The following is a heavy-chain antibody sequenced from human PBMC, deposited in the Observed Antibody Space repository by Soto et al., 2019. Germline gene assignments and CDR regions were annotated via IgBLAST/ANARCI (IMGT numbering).Heavy chain of an antibody. CDR3: AKKSTDSSGYFDY. CDR2: ISSSGGST. CDR1: GFIFSNYA. Sequence: GGSLRLSCAASGFIFSNYAMSWVRQAPGKGLEWVSGISSSGGSTYNADSVKGRFTISRDNSKSTLYMQMGSLRAEDTAIYYCAKKSTDSSGYFDYWGQGTLVTVSS. D-gene: IGHD2-2*01. V-gene: IGHV3-23*01. J-gene: IGHJ4*02.